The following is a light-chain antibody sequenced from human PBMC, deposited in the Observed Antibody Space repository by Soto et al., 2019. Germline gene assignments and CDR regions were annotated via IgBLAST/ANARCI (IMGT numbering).Light chain of an antibody. J-gene: IGKJ2*01. CDR2: AAS. CDR3: QQYGTSPPVT. V-gene: IGKV3-20*01. Sequence: EIVLTQSPGTLSLSPGERATLSCRASLSVSSTFLAWYQQKPGQAPRLLIYAASSRATGVPDRFSGSGSGTYFTLTISRLEPEDFAVYYCQQYGTSPPVTFGQGTKLEIK. CDR1: LSVSSTF.